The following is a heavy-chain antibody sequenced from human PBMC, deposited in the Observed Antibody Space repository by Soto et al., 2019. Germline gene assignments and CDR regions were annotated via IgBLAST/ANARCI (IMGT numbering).Heavy chain of an antibody. D-gene: IGHD2-2*01. CDR1: GGSVSDYY. V-gene: IGHV4-59*02. CDR2: IYYNGNN. CDR3: AKVIVLVPAASYGMDV. Sequence: QVQLRESGPGLVKPSETLSLTCTVSGGSVSDYYWGWIRQPPGRGLEWIGYIYYNGNNNYNPSLKSRVTLSVVTSKNQFSLKMTSVTAAYTAIYYCAKVIVLVPAASYGMDVWGLGTTVTVSS. J-gene: IGHJ6*02.